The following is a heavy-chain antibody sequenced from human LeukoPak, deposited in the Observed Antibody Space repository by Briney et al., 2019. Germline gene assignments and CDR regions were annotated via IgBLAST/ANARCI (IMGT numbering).Heavy chain of an antibody. D-gene: IGHD6-19*01. CDR2: IYYSGST. CDR1: GGSISYSNYY. Sequence: SETLSLTCTVSGGSISYSNYYWGWIRQPPGRGLEWIGSIYYSGSTYYNPSLKSRVTISVDTSKNQFSLRLSSVTAADTAVYYCARISSAWPHYYMDVWGKGTTVTVSS. J-gene: IGHJ6*03. CDR3: ARISSAWPHYYMDV. V-gene: IGHV4-39*01.